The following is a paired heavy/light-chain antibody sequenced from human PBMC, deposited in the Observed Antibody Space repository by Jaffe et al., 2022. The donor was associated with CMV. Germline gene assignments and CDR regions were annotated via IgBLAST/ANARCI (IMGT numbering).Heavy chain of an antibody. CDR2: ITGSDGSS. CDR1: GFTFGDYA. Sequence: EVQLLESGGGLVQPGGSLRLSCAASGFTFGDYAMSWVRQAPGKGLEWVSTITGSDGSSYYADSVKGRFTISRDNSKSTLFLQMIRLTVDDTALYYCAKDPRRTAAGTFDYWGQGTLVTVSS. V-gene: IGHV3-23*01. J-gene: IGHJ4*02. CDR3: AKDPRRTAAGTFDY. D-gene: IGHD6-13*01.
Light chain of an antibody. J-gene: IGKJ4*01. V-gene: IGKV3-11*01. CDR3: QQRSSWPPFT. CDR1: QSVSSY. CDR2: AAT. Sequence: EIVLKQSPATLSLSPGERATLSCRASQSVSSYLAWYQQKPGQAPRLLIYAATNRATGVPARFSGSGFGTDFTLTISSLEPEDFAVYYCQQRSSWPPFTFGGGTKVEIK.